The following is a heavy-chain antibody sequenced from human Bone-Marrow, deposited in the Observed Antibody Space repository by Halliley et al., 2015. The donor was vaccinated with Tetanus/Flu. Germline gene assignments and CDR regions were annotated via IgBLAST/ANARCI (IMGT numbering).Heavy chain of an antibody. Sequence: TLSLTCSVSGGPISGYYWSWIRQPPGKGLEWIGYIFHSGSTNYNASLKSRVTISLDTSKDQFSLKLSSVTAADTAVYYCARVMAYGSGGYPNPNHCFFYSMGVWGQGTTVPVS. CDR3: ARVMAYGSGGYPNPNHCFFYSMGV. CDR1: GGPISGYY. J-gene: IGHJ6*02. D-gene: IGHD3-10*01. V-gene: IGHV4-59*01. CDR2: IFHSGST.